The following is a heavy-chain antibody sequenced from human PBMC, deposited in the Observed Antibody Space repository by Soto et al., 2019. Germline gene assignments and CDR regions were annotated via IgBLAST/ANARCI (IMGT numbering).Heavy chain of an antibody. CDR2: ISPYNANR. J-gene: IGHJ4*02. CDR3: AKVYRRGRLGGCLDY. V-gene: IGHV1-18*04. Sequence: ASLKVSCKASGYTFTGYYMHWVRQAPGQGLEWMGWISPYNANRNSARKFQGRVTLTTDPSTVTAYMELGSLTSDDTAVYYCAKVYRRGRLGGCLDYWGKGTLLTSPQ. D-gene: IGHD6-19*01. CDR1: GYTFTGYY.